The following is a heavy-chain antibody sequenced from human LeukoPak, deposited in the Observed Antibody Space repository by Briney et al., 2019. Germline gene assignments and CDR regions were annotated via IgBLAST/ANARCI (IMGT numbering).Heavy chain of an antibody. CDR3: TRSIGDPGRRFDY. V-gene: IGHV5-51*01. J-gene: IGHJ4*02. CDR2: IYAGDSDT. D-gene: IGHD3-10*01. CDR1: GYSFTTYW. Sequence: GESLKISCKGSGYSFTTYWIAWVRQMPGKGLGWMGIIYAGDSDTRYNPSFQGQVTISADKSISTAYLQWSSLKASDTAMYYCTRSIGDPGRRFDYWGQGTLVTVSS.